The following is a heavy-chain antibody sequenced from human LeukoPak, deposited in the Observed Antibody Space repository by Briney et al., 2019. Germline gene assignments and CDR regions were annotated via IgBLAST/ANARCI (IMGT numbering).Heavy chain of an antibody. V-gene: IGHV4-61*02. CDR2: IYTSGST. D-gene: IGHD2-15*01. J-gene: IGHJ6*03. CDR1: GASISSGSYY. CDR3: ARERGVAASYYYYYMDV. Sequence: SETLSLTCTVSGASISSGSYYWSWIRQPAGKGLEWIGRIYTSGSTNYNPSLKSRVTISVDTSKNQFSLKLSSVTAADTAVYYCARERGVAASYYYYYMDVWGKGTTVTISS.